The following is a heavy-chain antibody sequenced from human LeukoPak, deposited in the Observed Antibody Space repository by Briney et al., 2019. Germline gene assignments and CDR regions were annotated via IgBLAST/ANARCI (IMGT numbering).Heavy chain of an antibody. J-gene: IGHJ5*02. Sequence: SETLSLTCAVYGGSFSGYYWSWIRQPPGKGLEWIGEINHSGSTNYNPSLKSRVTISVDTSKNQFSLKLSSVTAADTAVYYCARGEFVGSGGYYNKNWFDPWGQGTLVTVSS. D-gene: IGHD3-10*01. CDR2: INHSGST. CDR3: ARGEFVGSGGYYNKNWFDP. CDR1: GGSFSGYY. V-gene: IGHV4-34*01.